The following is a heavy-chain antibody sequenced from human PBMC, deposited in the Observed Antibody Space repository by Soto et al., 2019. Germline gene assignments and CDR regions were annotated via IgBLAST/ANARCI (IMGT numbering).Heavy chain of an antibody. CDR3: GKVLSPVRGVGLGH. D-gene: IGHD2-8*02. V-gene: IGHV3-23*01. Sequence: EVQLLESGGGSVQPGGSLRLSCAGSGFTFSTYAMGWVRQAPGKGLGWVSGTSGAGDTTYYADSVKGRFTIPRDNFQTSMYWYSNRLRAEDTAVYYGGKVLSPVRGVGLGHWGKGTLVTVSP. J-gene: IGHJ5*02. CDR1: GFTFSTYA. CDR2: TSGAGDTT.